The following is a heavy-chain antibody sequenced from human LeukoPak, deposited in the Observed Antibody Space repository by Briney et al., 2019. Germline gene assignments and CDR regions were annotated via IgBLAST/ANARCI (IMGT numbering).Heavy chain of an antibody. J-gene: IGHJ4*02. CDR3: ARFFEYSSGWYSGDY. Sequence: GGSLRLSCAASGFTFSSYEMNWVRQAPGKGLEWVSYISSSGSTIYYADSVKGRFTISRDNAKNSLYLQMNSLRAEDTAEYYCARFFEYSSGWYSGDYWGQGTLVTVSS. CDR1: GFTFSSYE. CDR2: ISSSGSTI. V-gene: IGHV3-48*03. D-gene: IGHD6-19*01.